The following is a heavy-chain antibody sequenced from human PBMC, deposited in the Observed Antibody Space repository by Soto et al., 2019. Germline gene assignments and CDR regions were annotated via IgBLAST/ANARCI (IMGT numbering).Heavy chain of an antibody. CDR2: INAGNGNT. CDR1: VDTDHRYA. Sequence: ASAQVCCSASVDTDHRYAMHCVRQATGTRLEWMGWINAGNGNTKYAQNFQGRVTITADESTNTAYMELSSLRPEDTAVYYCAVCRLVVVRSRAYYGMEVCGQGNAGAVSS. CDR3: AVCRLVVVRSRAYYGMEV. D-gene: IGHD3-22*01. V-gene: IGHV1-3*01. J-gene: IGHJ6*01.